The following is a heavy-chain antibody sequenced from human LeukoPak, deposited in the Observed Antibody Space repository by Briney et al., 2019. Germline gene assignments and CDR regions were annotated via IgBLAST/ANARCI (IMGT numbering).Heavy chain of an antibody. CDR3: AREHLRGGFDY. J-gene: IGHJ4*02. Sequence: PGGSLRLSCAASGFTFSSYSMNWVRQAPGKGLEWVSYISSSSSTIYYADSVKGRFTISRDNAKNSLYLQMNSLRAEDTAVYYCAREHLRGGFDYWGQGTLVTVSS. CDR2: ISSSSSTI. V-gene: IGHV3-48*04. CDR1: GFTFSSYS. D-gene: IGHD3-16*01.